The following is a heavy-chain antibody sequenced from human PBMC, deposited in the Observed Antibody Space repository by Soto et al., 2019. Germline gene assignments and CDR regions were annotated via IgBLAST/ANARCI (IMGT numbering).Heavy chain of an antibody. J-gene: IGHJ1*01. CDR3: ARAPADSSGYWALGYFQH. V-gene: IGHV1-46*01. CDR1: GYTFTSYY. Sequence: QVQLVQSGAEVKKPGASVKVSCKASGYTFTSYYMHWVRQAPGQGLEWMRIINPSGGSTSYAQKFQGRVTMTRDTATSTVYMERSSLRSEDTAVYYCARAPADSSGYWALGYFQHWGQGTLVTVSS. D-gene: IGHD3-22*01. CDR2: INPSGGST.